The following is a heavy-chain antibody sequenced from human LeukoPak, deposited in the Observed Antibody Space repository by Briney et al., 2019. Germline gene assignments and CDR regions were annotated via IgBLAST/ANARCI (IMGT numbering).Heavy chain of an antibody. CDR3: ARGLGYSYGNGDY. CDR1: GFTFISYW. V-gene: IGHV3-7*03. J-gene: IGHJ4*02. CDR2: IKQDGSEI. D-gene: IGHD5-18*01. Sequence: PGGSLRLSCAASGFTFISYWMSWVRQAPGKGLEWVANIKQDGSEIYCVDSVKGRFTISRDNAKNSLYLQMNSLRAEDTAVYYCARGLGYSYGNGDYWGQGTLVTVSS.